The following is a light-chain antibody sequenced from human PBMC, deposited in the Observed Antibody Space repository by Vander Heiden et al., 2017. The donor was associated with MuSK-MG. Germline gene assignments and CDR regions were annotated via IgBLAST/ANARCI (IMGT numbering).Light chain of an antibody. J-gene: IGLJ3*02. CDR1: KLGDNF. V-gene: IGLV3-1*01. CDR2: QDT. Sequence: SYELTQPPSLSVSPGQPASITCSGDKLGDNFAFWYPQTPGLSPVVVIYQDTRRHAGTRDRFSGSNSGTTATLTISGTQAGDEDFYVCQAGDSSTVVFGGGTKLTVL. CDR3: QAGDSSTVV.